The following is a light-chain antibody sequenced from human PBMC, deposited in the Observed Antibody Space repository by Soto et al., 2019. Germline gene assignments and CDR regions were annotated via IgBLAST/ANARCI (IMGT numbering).Light chain of an antibody. J-gene: IGKJ4*01. V-gene: IGKV3-20*01. CDR2: GAS. Sequence: IVLTQSPGTLSLSPGERATLSCRASQSVSISYLAWYQQKPGQAPRLLIYGASARATGIPDRFSGSGSGTDFTLTISRLEPEDSAVYYCQQWGNTPRVTFGGGTKVDIK. CDR1: QSVSISY. CDR3: QQWGNTPRVT.